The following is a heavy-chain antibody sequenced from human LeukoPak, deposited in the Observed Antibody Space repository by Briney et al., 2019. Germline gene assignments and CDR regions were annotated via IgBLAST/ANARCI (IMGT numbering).Heavy chain of an antibody. V-gene: IGHV1-69*13. CDR3: ARVPYYYDSSGYFFDY. D-gene: IGHD3-22*01. CDR2: IIPIFGTA. CDR1: GHTFTSYD. Sequence: SVTVSCKASGHTFTSYDISWVRQAPGQGLEWMGGIIPIFGTANYAQKFQGRVTITADESTSTAYMELSSLRSEDTAVYYCARVPYYYDSSGYFFDYWGQGTLVTVSS. J-gene: IGHJ4*02.